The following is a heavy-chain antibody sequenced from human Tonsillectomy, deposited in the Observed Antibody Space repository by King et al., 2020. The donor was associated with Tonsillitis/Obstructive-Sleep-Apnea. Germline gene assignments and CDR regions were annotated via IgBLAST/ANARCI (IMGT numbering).Heavy chain of an antibody. V-gene: IGHV1-2*02. CDR1: GYTFTGYY. Sequence: VQLVESGAEVKKPGASVKVSCKASGYTFTGYYLHWVRQAPGQGLESMGWINPNSGGTKYAQKFQGRVTMTRDTSISTAYMELSRLGSDDTAVYYCASGDLYCTSTSCYTWFDPWGQGTLVTVSP. CDR2: INPNSGGT. D-gene: IGHD2-2*02. CDR3: ASGDLYCTSTSCYTWFDP. J-gene: IGHJ5*02.